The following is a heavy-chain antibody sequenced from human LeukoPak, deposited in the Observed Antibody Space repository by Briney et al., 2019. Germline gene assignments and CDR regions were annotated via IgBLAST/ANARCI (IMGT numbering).Heavy chain of an antibody. CDR2: IRYDGSNK. J-gene: IGHJ4*02. CDR3: AKIAAARFYFDY. D-gene: IGHD6-13*01. CDR1: GFTFSSYG. Sequence: GGSLRLSCAASGFTFSSYGMHWVRQAPGKGLEWVAFIRYDGSNKYYADSVKGRFTISRDNPKNTLYLQMNSLRAEDTAVYYCAKIAAARFYFDYWGQGTLVTVSS. V-gene: IGHV3-30*02.